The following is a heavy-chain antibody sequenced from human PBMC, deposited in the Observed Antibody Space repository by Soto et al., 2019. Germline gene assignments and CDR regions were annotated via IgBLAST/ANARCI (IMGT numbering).Heavy chain of an antibody. CDR3: ARAGYYDFWSGYES. CDR2: IYYSGST. D-gene: IGHD3-3*01. CDR1: GGSISSYY. J-gene: IGHJ5*02. V-gene: IGHV4-59*01. Sequence: TLSLTCTVSGGSISSYYWSWIRQPPGKGLEWIGYIYYSGSTNYNPSLKSRVTISVDTSKNQFSLKLSSVTAADTAVYYCARAGYYDFWSGYESWGQGTLVTVSS.